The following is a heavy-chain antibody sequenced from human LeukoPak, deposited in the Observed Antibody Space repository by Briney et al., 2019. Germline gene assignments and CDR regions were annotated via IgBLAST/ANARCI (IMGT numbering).Heavy chain of an antibody. D-gene: IGHD2-2*01. CDR3: ARDRLYCSSTSCSYFDY. CDR1: GFTFSSYW. CDR2: IKQDGSEK. J-gene: IGHJ4*02. V-gene: IGHV3-7*01. Sequence: GGSLRLSCAASGFTFSSYWMSWVRQAPGKGLEWVANIKQDGSEKYYVDSVKGRFTISRDNAKNSLYLQMNSLRAEDTAVYYCARDRLYCSSTSCSYFDYWGQGTLVTVSS.